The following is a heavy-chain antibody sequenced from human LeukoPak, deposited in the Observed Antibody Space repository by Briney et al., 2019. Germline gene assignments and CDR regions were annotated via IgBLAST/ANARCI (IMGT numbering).Heavy chain of an antibody. V-gene: IGHV1-24*01. CDR2: FDPEDGET. CDR1: GYTLTELS. J-gene: IGHJ4*02. D-gene: IGHD3-10*01. Sequence: ASVKVSYKVSGYTLTELSMHWVRQAPGKGLEWMGGFDPEDGETIYAQKFQGRVTMTEDTSTDTAYMELSSLRSEDTAVYYCATAYYYGSGSYYHFDYWGQGTLVTVSS. CDR3: ATAYYYGSGSYYHFDY.